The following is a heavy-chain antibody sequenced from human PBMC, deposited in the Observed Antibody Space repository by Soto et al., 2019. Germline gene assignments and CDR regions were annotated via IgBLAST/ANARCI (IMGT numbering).Heavy chain of an antibody. V-gene: IGHV3-74*01. J-gene: IGHJ3*01. Sequence: HPGGSLRLSCAASEFTFRSYWMHWVRQSPGKGLVWVSRISGDGSSTNYADSVKGRFTISRDNAKNTVYLQIDSLRAEDTAVYYCVRSIPGTYGAFDLWGKGTMVTVSS. CDR1: EFTFRSYW. CDR3: VRSIPGTYGAFDL. D-gene: IGHD1-7*01. CDR2: ISGDGSST.